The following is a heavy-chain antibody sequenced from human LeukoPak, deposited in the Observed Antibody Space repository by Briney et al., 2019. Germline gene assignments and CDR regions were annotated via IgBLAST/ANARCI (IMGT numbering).Heavy chain of an antibody. CDR1: GYTFTGYY. J-gene: IGHJ4*02. D-gene: IGHD6-19*01. Sequence: GASVKVSCKASGYTFTGYYMHWVRQAPGQGLEWMGWINPNSGGTNYAQKFQGRVTMTRDTSISTAYMELSRLRSDDTAVYYCAKDSYSSGWSTSPFDYWGQGTLVTVSS. V-gene: IGHV1-2*02. CDR3: AKDSYSSGWSTSPFDY. CDR2: INPNSGGT.